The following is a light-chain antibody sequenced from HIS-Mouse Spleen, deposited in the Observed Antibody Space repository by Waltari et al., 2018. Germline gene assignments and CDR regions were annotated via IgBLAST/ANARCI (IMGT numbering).Light chain of an antibody. V-gene: IGLV3-10*01. Sequence: SYELTQPPSVSVSPGQTARITCSGDALPKKYAYWYQQKSGQAPGLVIYEDSKRPSGIPARFSGSSSGTMATLTISGAQVEDEADYYCYSTDSSGNHRVFGGGTKLTVL. J-gene: IGLJ2*01. CDR1: ALPKKY. CDR3: YSTDSSGNHRV. CDR2: EDS.